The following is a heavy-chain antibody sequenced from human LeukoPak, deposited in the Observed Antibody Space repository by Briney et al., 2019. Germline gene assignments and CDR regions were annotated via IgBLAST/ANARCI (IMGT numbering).Heavy chain of an antibody. CDR2: IGTYNGNT. V-gene: IGHV1-18*01. D-gene: IGHD1-26*01. CDR1: GYTFINYA. CDR3: VREWDHTRMTFDI. J-gene: IGHJ3*02. Sequence: ASVKVSCKASGYTFINYAISWVRQAPGQGLEWMGWIGTYNGNTKYAQEFQGRVTMTTDTSTGTGYMELRNLRSDDTAVYFCVREWDHTRMTFDIWGQGTMVTVSS.